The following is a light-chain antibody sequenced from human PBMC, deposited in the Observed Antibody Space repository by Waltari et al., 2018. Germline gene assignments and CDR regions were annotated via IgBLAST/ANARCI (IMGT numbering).Light chain of an antibody. Sequence: QSALTQPASVSGSPGQSITISCTGTSSDVGSYNLVSWYQQHPGKAPKRMIYEVSKRPSGVSNRFSGSKSGNTASLTSSGLQAEDEADYYCCSYAGSSTPVVFGGGTKLTVL. V-gene: IGLV2-23*02. J-gene: IGLJ2*01. CDR2: EVS. CDR1: SSDVGSYNL. CDR3: CSYAGSSTPVV.